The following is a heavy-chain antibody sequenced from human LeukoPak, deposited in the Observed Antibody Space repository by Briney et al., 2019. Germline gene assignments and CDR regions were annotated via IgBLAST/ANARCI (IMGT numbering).Heavy chain of an antibody. D-gene: IGHD1-26*01. CDR3: ARASGSYYLSSYYFDY. V-gene: IGHV1-69*05. CDR1: GGTFSSYA. J-gene: IGHJ4*02. Sequence: ASVKVPCKASGGTFSSYAISWVRQAPGQGLEWMGGIIPIFGTANYAQKFQGRVTITTDESTSTAYMELSSLRSEDTAVYYCARASGSYYLSSYYFDYWGQGTLVTVSS. CDR2: IIPIFGTA.